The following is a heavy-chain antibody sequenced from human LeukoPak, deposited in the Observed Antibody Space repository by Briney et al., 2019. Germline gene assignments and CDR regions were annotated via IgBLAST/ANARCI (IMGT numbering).Heavy chain of an antibody. CDR3: ASPRSGYRYTFDY. J-gene: IGHJ4*02. CDR2: ISTSGST. V-gene: IGHV4-4*09. D-gene: IGHD3-22*01. CDR1: AASISNYY. Sequence: SETLSLTCAVSAASISNYYWSWIRQAPGKGLEWIGYISTSGSTNYNPSLKSRVSISLDTSKNRFSLNLNFVTTADTAVYYCASPRSGYRYTFDYWGQGALVTVSS.